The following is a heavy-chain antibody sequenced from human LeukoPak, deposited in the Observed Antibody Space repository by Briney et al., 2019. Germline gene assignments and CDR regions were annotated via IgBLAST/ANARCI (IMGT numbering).Heavy chain of an antibody. CDR1: GGSFSGHY. J-gene: IGHJ4*02. D-gene: IGHD2-2*01. Sequence: SETLSLTCAVYGGSFSGHYWTWIRQAPGKGLEWIGESTHTGSTNYNPSLKSRVTISVDTSKNQFSLKLTSVSAADTAVYHCASARTGAAALDFWGPGTLVTVSS. V-gene: IGHV4-34*01. CDR2: STHTGST. CDR3: ASARTGAAALDF.